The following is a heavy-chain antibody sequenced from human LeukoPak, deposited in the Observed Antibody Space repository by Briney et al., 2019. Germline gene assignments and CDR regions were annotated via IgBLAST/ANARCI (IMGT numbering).Heavy chain of an antibody. J-gene: IGHJ4*02. V-gene: IGHV3-23*01. CDR3: AGELRFLEWLLPIDY. CDR1: GFTFSSYA. Sequence: PGGSLRLSCAASGFTFSSYAMSWVRQAPGKGLEWVSTVSDSGSGGSTYYADPVKGRFTISGDNSKNTLYLQMNSLRAEDTAVYYCAGELRFLEWLLPIDYWGQGTLVTVPS. CDR2: VSDSGSGGST. D-gene: IGHD3-3*01.